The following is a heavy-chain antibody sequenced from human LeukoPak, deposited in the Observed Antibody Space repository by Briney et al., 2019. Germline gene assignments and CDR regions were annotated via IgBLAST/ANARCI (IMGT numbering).Heavy chain of an antibody. Sequence: PGGSLRLSCAASGFTFSTYNMNWVRQAPGKGLEWVSSISSSTNYMYYADSVKGRFTISRDNAKNSLYLHMNSLRAEDAAMYYCARGLVVAGFDYWGQGTLVTVSS. D-gene: IGHD6-19*01. CDR2: ISSSTNYM. CDR3: ARGLVVAGFDY. J-gene: IGHJ4*02. CDR1: GFTFSTYN. V-gene: IGHV3-21*01.